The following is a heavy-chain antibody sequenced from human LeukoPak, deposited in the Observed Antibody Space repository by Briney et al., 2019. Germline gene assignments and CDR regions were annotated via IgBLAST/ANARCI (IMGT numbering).Heavy chain of an antibody. CDR3: ARGQLGITIFGVVIIRGALDY. V-gene: IGHV4-59*12. J-gene: IGHJ4*02. CDR1: GGSISSYY. CDR2: IYYSGST. Sequence: SETLSLTCTVSGGSISSYYWSWIRQPPGKGLEWIGYIYYSGSTNYNPSLKSRVTISVDTSKNQFSLKLSSVTAADTAVYYCARGQLGITIFGVVIIRGALDYWGQGTLVTVSS. D-gene: IGHD3-3*01.